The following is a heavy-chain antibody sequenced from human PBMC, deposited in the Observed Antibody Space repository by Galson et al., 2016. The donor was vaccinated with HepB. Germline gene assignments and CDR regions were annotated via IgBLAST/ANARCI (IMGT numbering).Heavy chain of an antibody. D-gene: IGHD4-23*01. CDR3: ARRRDYGGDHDAFDI. CDR1: GGSFSSSDYY. J-gene: IGHJ3*02. CDR2: IYYLGGT. Sequence: EPLSLTCTVSGGSFSSSDYYWDWIRQPPGKGLEWIGTIYYLGGTHYNPSLNSRVTMSVDTSKNQFSLELTSVTATDTAVYYCARRRDYGGDHDAFDIWGQGTMVAVSS. V-gene: IGHV4-39*01.